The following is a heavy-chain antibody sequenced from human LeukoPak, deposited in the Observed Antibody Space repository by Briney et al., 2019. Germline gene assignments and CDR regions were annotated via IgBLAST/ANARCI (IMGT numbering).Heavy chain of an antibody. Sequence: SETLSLTCTVSGGSISPYYWSWIRQPPGKALEWIGYIYYSGSTNYNPSLKSRVTISVDTSKKQFSLKLSSVTAADTAVYYCAREYYYDSSGYYPPHAFDIWGQGTMVTVSS. CDR3: AREYYYDSSGYYPPHAFDI. CDR1: GGSISPYY. J-gene: IGHJ3*02. CDR2: IYYSGST. V-gene: IGHV4-59*13. D-gene: IGHD3-22*01.